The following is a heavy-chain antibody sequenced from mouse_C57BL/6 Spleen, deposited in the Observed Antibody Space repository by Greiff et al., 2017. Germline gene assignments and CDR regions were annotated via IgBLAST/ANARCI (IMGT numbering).Heavy chain of an antibody. Sequence: EVKLEESGGGLVQPKGSLKLSCAASGFSFNTYAMNWVRQAPGKGLEWVARIRSKSNNYATYYADSVKDRFTISRDDSESMLYLQMNNLKTEDTAMYYCVRWLHYAMDYWGQGTSVTVSS. J-gene: IGHJ4*01. CDR3: VRWLHYAMDY. D-gene: IGHD2-2*01. CDR2: IRSKSNNYAT. V-gene: IGHV10-1*01. CDR1: GFSFNTYA.